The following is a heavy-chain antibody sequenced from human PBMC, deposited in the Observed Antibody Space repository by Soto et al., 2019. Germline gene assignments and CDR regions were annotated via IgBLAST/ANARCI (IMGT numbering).Heavy chain of an antibody. Sequence: SETLSLTCSVSGYLISSGYYWGWVRQTPGKGLEWLGSIDYSGSSYYNPSLKSRVTMSVDTSKNQFSLKLSSVTAADTAVYYCAREKGYVSGPKNFDYWGQGTLVTVSS. CDR3: AREKGYVSGPKNFDY. CDR1: GYLISSGYY. J-gene: IGHJ4*02. CDR2: IDYSGSS. V-gene: IGHV4-38-2*02. D-gene: IGHD5-12*01.